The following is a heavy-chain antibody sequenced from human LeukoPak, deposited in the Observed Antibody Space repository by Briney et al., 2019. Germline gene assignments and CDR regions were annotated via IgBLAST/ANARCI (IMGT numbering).Heavy chain of an antibody. CDR3: APGIAVAGTAFDY. J-gene: IGHJ4*02. CDR1: GGSIDSTNW. CDR2: IHHDGRI. V-gene: IGHV4/OR15-8*01. Sequence: SETLSLTCDVSGGSIDSTNWWNWVRQPPGKGLEWIGEIHHDGRINYNPSLKSRVTISVDTSKNQFSLKLSSVTAADTAVYYCAPGIAVAGTAFDYWGQGTLVTVSS. D-gene: IGHD6-19*01.